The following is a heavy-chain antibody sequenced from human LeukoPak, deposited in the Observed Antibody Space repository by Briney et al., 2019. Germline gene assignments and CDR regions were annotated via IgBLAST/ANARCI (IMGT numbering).Heavy chain of an antibody. J-gene: IGHJ4*02. Sequence: PGRSLRLSCAASGFTFSSYGMHWVRQAPGKGLEWVAVIWYDGSNKYYADSVKGRFTISRDNSKNTLHLQMNSLRAEDTAVYYCARTDDSSFYTYFDYWGQGTLVTVSS. D-gene: IGHD3-22*01. V-gene: IGHV3-33*01. CDR2: IWYDGSNK. CDR3: ARTDDSSFYTYFDY. CDR1: GFTFSSYG.